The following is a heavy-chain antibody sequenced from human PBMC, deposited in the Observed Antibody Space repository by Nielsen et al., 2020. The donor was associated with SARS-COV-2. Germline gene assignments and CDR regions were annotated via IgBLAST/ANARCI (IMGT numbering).Heavy chain of an antibody. V-gene: IGHV1-69*13. CDR3: ARGNGYRGYCSGGSCSYYGMDV. J-gene: IGHJ6*02. CDR1: GGTFSSYA. CDR2: IIPIFGTA. D-gene: IGHD2-15*01. Sequence: SVKVSCKASGGTFSSYAISWVRQAPGQGLEWMGGIIPIFGTANYAQKFQGRVTITADESTSTAYMELSSLRSEDTAVYYCARGNGYRGYCSGGSCSYYGMDVWGQGTTVTVSS.